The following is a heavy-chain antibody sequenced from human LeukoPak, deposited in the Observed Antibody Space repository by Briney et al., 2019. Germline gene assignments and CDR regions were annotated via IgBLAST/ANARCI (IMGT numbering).Heavy chain of an antibody. D-gene: IGHD2-15*01. V-gene: IGHV4-59*12. Sequence: PSETLSLTCTVSGGSISSYYWSWIRQPPGKGLEWIGYIYYSGSTNYNPSLKSRVTMSVDTSKNQFSLKLSSVTAADTAVYYCARGIANCSGLRCYYYYGMDVWGQGTTVTVSS. J-gene: IGHJ6*02. CDR2: IYYSGST. CDR3: ARGIANCSGLRCYYYYGMDV. CDR1: GGSISSYY.